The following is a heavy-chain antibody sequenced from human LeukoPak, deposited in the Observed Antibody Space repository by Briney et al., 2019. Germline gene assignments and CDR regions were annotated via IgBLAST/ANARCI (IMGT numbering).Heavy chain of an antibody. D-gene: IGHD2-2*01. J-gene: IGHJ6*04. CDR2: IWFDGNNK. Sequence: PGRSLRLSCAASGFTLSSYGMHWVRQAPGKGLEWVAVIWFDGNNKYYADSVKGRFTISRDNSKNTLYLQMNSLRVEDTAVYYCARDNHQLLHSYYYAMHVWGKGTSVTVSS. CDR3: ARDNHQLLHSYYYAMHV. V-gene: IGHV3-33*01. CDR1: GFTLSSYG.